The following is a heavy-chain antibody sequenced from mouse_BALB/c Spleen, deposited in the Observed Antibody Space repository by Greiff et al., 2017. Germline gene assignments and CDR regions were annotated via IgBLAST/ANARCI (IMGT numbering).Heavy chain of an antibody. CDR2: INPSNGRT. Sequence: QVQLQQSGAELVKPGASVKLSCKASGYTFTSYWMHWVKQRPGQGLEWIGEINPSNGRTNYNEKFKSKATLTVDKSSSTAYMQLSSLTSEDSAVYYCARERYGNYAMDYWGQGTSVTVSS. J-gene: IGHJ4*01. V-gene: IGHV1S81*02. CDR3: ARERYGNYAMDY. CDR1: GYTFTSYW. D-gene: IGHD2-10*02.